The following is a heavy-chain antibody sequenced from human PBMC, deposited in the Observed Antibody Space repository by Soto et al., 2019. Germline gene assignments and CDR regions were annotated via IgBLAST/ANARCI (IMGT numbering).Heavy chain of an antibody. CDR3: ASQRHGRVLY. CDR1: GGSFSGYY. V-gene: IGHV4-34*01. J-gene: IGHJ4*02. Sequence: QVQLQQWGAGLLKPSETLSLTCAVYGGSFSGYYWSWIRQPPGKGLEWIGEINHSGSTNYNPSLKSRVTISVDTSKNQFSLKLSSVTAADTAVYYCASQRHGRVLYWGQGTLVTVSS. CDR2: INHSGST.